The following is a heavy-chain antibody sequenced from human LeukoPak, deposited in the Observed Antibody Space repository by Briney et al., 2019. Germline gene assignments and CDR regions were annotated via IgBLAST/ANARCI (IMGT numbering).Heavy chain of an antibody. J-gene: IGHJ4*02. CDR3: ARDSGRIAAAGVAPD. D-gene: IGHD6-13*01. CDR1: GFTFSSYG. CDR2: ISGSGGST. V-gene: IGHV3-23*01. Sequence: GGSLRLSCAASGFTFSSYGMSWVRQAPGKGLEWVSAISGSGGSTYYADSVKGRFTISRDNSKNTLYLQMNSLRAEDTAVYYCARDSGRIAAAGVAPDWGQGTLVTVSS.